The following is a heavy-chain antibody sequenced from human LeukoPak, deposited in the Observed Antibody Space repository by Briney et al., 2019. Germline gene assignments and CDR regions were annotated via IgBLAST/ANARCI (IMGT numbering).Heavy chain of an antibody. Sequence: PGGSLRLSCAASGFTFSSYSMNWVRQAPGKGLEWVSPISSSSSYLYYADSVKGRFTISRDNAKNSLYLQMNSLRAEDTAVYYCAFKPSYGYLPYWGQGTLVTVSS. J-gene: IGHJ4*02. CDR1: GFTFSSYS. CDR2: ISSSSSYL. V-gene: IGHV3-21*01. D-gene: IGHD5-18*01. CDR3: AFKPSYGYLPY.